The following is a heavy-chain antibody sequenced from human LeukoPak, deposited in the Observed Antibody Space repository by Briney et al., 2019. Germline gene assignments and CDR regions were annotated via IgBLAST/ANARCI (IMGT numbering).Heavy chain of an antibody. CDR3: AKSAPDSIAVAGSLDY. CDR2: ISNGATHT. Sequence: PGRSLRLSCGGSGFTFRNYGMHWVRQAPGKGLEWVAVISNGATHTYYADSVKGRFTISRDNSKNTLYLQMNSLRAEDTAVYYCAKSAPDSIAVAGSLDYWGQGTLVTVSS. V-gene: IGHV3-30*18. J-gene: IGHJ4*02. CDR1: GFTFRNYG. D-gene: IGHD6-19*01.